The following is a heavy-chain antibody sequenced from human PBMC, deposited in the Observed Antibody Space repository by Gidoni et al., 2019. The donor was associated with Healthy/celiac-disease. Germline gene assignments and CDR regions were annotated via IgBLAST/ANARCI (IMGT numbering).Heavy chain of an antibody. V-gene: IGHV3-23*01. J-gene: IGHJ4*02. D-gene: IGHD3-22*01. CDR2: ISGSGGST. Sequence: EVQLLESGGGLVQPGGSLRLSCAASGFPFSSYALSWVRQAPGKWLEWVSAISGSGGSTYYADSVKGRFTISRDNSKNTLYLQMNSLRAEDTAVYYCAKLTHYYDSSGYPYYFDYWGQGTLVTVSS. CDR1: GFPFSSYA. CDR3: AKLTHYYDSSGYPYYFDY.